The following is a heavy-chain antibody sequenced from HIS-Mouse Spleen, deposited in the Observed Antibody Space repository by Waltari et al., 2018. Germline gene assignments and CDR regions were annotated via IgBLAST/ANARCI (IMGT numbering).Heavy chain of an antibody. V-gene: IGHV4-34*01. Sequence: QVQLQQWGAGLLKPSETLSLTCAVYGGSFRGYYWSWIRQPPGTGLEWIGEINHSGSPNYNPSLKRRVTISVDTSKNQFSLKLSSVTAADTAVYYCARVRGVVPAAFYFDYWGQGTLVTVSS. CDR2: INHSGSP. J-gene: IGHJ4*02. CDR1: GGSFRGYY. D-gene: IGHD2-2*01. CDR3: ARVRGVVPAAFYFDY.